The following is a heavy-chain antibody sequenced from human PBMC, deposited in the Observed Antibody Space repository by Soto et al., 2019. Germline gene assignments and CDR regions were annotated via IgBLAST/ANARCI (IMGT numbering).Heavy chain of an antibody. D-gene: IGHD2-2*01. CDR1: GYTFTSYY. CDR3: ARILGVVPAAMTPLYNWFDP. Sequence: GAXVKVSCKASGYTFTSYYMHWVRQAPGQGLEWMGIINPSGGSTSYAQKFQGRVTMTRDTSTSTAYMELSSLRSEDTAVYYCARILGVVPAAMTPLYNWFDPWGQGTLVTVS. V-gene: IGHV1-46*01. J-gene: IGHJ5*02. CDR2: INPSGGST.